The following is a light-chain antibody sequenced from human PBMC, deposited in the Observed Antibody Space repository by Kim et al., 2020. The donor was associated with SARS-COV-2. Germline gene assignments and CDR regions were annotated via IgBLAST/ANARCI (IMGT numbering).Light chain of an antibody. Sequence: GQSITISCTGTSIDIGISDYVSWSQQHPGKAPKLMIYDVTKRPSGVSDRFSGSKSGNTASLTISGLQAEDEADYYCASYTSTYTWVFGGGTQLTVL. CDR1: SIDIGISDY. J-gene: IGLJ3*02. V-gene: IGLV2-14*03. CDR2: DVT. CDR3: ASYTSTYTWV.